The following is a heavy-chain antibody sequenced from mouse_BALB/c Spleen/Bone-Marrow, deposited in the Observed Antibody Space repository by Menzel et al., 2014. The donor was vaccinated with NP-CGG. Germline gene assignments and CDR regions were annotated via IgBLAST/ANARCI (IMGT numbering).Heavy chain of an antibody. D-gene: IGHD2-2*01. Sequence: QVQLQQSGPELVKPGASVRISCKASGYTFTSYYIHWVKQRPGQGLEWIGWIYPGNVNTKYNEKFKGKATLTADKSSSTAYMQLSSLTSEDSAVYFCARGGWLRDAMDYWGQGISVTVSS. J-gene: IGHJ4*01. CDR3: ARGGWLRDAMDY. CDR1: GYTFTSYY. CDR2: IYPGNVNT. V-gene: IGHV1S56*01.